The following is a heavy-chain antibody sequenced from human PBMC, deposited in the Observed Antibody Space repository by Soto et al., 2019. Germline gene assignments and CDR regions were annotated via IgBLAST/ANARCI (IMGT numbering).Heavy chain of an antibody. Sequence: QVQLVESGGGVVQPGRSLRLSCAASGFTLSSYVMHWVRQAPGKGLEWVARISNAGNDNYYADSVKGRFTISRDNSKKTLYLQMTSLRADDTAVYYCARDRQQWLEPAGGALPFWGQGTMVIVSS. V-gene: IGHV3-30-3*01. D-gene: IGHD6-19*01. J-gene: IGHJ3*01. CDR3: ARDRQQWLEPAGGALPF. CDR2: ISNAGNDN. CDR1: GFTLSSYV.